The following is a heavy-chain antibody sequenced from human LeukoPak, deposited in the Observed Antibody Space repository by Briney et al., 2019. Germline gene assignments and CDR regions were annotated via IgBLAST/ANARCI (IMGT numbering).Heavy chain of an antibody. CDR2: INPSGGST. CDR3: ARHDLPGMSPFDY. CDR1: GYTFISYY. V-gene: IGHV1-46*01. Sequence: ASVKVSCKASGYTFISYYIHWVRQAPGQGLEWMGIINPSGGSTRYAQKFQGRVTMTRDTSTGTIYMELSSLRSEDTAVYYCARHDLPGMSPFDYWGQGTLVTVSS. J-gene: IGHJ4*02. D-gene: IGHD6-13*01.